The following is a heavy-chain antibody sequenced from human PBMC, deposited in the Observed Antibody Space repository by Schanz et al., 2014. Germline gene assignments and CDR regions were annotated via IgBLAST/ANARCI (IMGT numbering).Heavy chain of an antibody. CDR3: ARDHSPQLDGLDY. Sequence: QVHLVQSGAAVKKPGSSVTVACKASGDTFSSYVISWVRQAPGQGLEWMGRIIPILDIADFAQRFQGRVTFKADKSTSTGYMELSSLRSEDTAVYYCARDHSPQLDGLDYWGPGTLVTVSS. V-gene: IGHV1-69*04. J-gene: IGHJ4*02. D-gene: IGHD1-1*01. CDR1: GDTFSSYV. CDR2: IIPILDIA.